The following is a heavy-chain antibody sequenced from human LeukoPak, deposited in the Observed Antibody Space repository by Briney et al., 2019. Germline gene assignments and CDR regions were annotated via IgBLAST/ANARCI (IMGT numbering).Heavy chain of an antibody. CDR3: ARRQQTGGDNGLHNWFDP. J-gene: IGHJ5*02. Sequence: SETLSLTCTVSDGSSSSSSWNWIRQPPGKGLEWIGYIYYSGSTKYNPSLESRVTISVDTSKSQISLNMRSVTAADTAIYYCARRQQTGGDNGLHNWFDPWGQGILVTVSS. V-gene: IGHV4-59*08. CDR1: DGSSSSSS. CDR2: IYYSGST. D-gene: IGHD5-24*01.